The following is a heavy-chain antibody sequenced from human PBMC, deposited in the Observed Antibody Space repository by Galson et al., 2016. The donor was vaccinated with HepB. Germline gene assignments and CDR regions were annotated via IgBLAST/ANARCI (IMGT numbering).Heavy chain of an antibody. V-gene: IGHV3-74*03. D-gene: IGHD2-15*01. CDR2: INYDGSNT. J-gene: IGHJ3*02. Sequence: SLRLSCAASGFTFSSYWMHWVRQAPGKGLVWVSRINYDGSNTTYADSVKGRFTISRDKAKNTLYLQMNSLRAEDTAVYYCARPGYCSGSSCYVPFDIWGQGTMATVSS. CDR1: GFTFSSYW. CDR3: ARPGYCSGSSCYVPFDI.